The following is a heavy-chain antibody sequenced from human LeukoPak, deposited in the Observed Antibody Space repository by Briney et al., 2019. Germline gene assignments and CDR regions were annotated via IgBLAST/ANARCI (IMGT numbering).Heavy chain of an antibody. Sequence: PGGSLRLSCAASGFTFSSYAMSWVRPAAGKGVEWVSAISGSGGSTYYADSVKRRFTISRDNSKNTLYLQMNSLRAEDTAVYYCAKASGWNNYWGQGTLVTVSS. V-gene: IGHV3-23*01. J-gene: IGHJ4*02. CDR1: GFTFSSYA. CDR2: ISGSGGST. CDR3: AKASGWNNY. D-gene: IGHD3-22*01.